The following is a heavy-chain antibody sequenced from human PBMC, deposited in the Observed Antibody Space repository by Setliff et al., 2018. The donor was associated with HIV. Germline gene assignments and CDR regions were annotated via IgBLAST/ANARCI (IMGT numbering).Heavy chain of an antibody. D-gene: IGHD3-22*01. CDR2: IYSGGST. Sequence: QPGGSLRLSCAASGFTFSSFEINWVRQAPGKGLEWVSLIYSGGSTYYADSVRGRFTISGDNSKNTLYLQMNSLRAEDTAVYYCAKDRNRFYYDSSGYPDYWGQGTLVTVSS. CDR3: AKDRNRFYYDSSGYPDY. J-gene: IGHJ4*02. CDR1: GFTFSSFE. V-gene: IGHV3-53*01.